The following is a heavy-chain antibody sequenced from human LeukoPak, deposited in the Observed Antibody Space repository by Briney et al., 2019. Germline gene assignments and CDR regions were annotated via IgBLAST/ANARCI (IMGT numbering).Heavy chain of an antibody. Sequence: GGSLRLSCAASGFTFSSHWMHWVSQAPGKGLVWVFSINRDGSRTSYADSVKRRFTISRDNAKNTLYLQMNSLRAEDTAVFFCAREDYNDSGWYFDLWGRGTLVTVSS. D-gene: IGHD3-22*01. J-gene: IGHJ2*01. CDR1: GFTFSSHW. V-gene: IGHV3-74*01. CDR3: AREDYNDSGWYFDL. CDR2: INRDGSRT.